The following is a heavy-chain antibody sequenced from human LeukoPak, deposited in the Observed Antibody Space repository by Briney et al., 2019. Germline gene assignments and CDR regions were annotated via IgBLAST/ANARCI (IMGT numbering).Heavy chain of an antibody. CDR3: AKVFDWQGDYWAFGI. CDR1: GFTFSSYG. D-gene: IGHD3-9*01. CDR2: IRYDGSNK. J-gene: IGHJ3*02. V-gene: IGHV3-30*02. Sequence: PGGSLRLSCAASGFTFSSYGMHWVRQAPGKGLEWVAFIRYDGSNKYYADSVKGRFTISRDDSKNTLYLQMNSLRAEDTAVYYCAKVFDWQGDYWAFGIWGQGTMVTVSS.